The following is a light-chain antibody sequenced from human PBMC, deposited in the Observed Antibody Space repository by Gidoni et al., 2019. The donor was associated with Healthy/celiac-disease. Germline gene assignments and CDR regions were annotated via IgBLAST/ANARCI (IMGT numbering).Light chain of an antibody. CDR3: QQRSNWPPWT. V-gene: IGKV3-11*01. CDR2: DAS. Sequence: EIVLTQSPATLSLSPGERATLSCRASKIVSSYLAWYQQKPGQSPRLLIYDASNRATGIPARFSGSGSGTDFTLTISSLEPEDFAVYYCQQRSNWPPWTFXXXTKVEIK. J-gene: IGKJ1*01. CDR1: KIVSSY.